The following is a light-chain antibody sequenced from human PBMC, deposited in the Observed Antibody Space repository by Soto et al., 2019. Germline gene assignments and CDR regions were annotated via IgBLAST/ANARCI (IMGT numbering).Light chain of an antibody. V-gene: IGKV1-39*01. J-gene: IGKJ2*01. CDR3: QQSHNTPYT. CDR1: QSVNTY. Sequence: DIQMTQSPSSLSASVGDRVTITCRASQSVNTYLNWYQKRQGKAPKLLIYAATSLQSGVPPRFSGSGSGTDFNLTISGLQPDDFATYSCQQSHNTPYTFGLGTMLEVK. CDR2: AAT.